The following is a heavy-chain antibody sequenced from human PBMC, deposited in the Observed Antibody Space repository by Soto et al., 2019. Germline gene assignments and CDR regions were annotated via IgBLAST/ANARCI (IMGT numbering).Heavy chain of an antibody. V-gene: IGHV1-3*01. CDR3: ARVSGYYLPDY. J-gene: IGHJ4*02. Sequence: GAPVKASSKASGFTFTYYSMCLVCQAPGQRLEWMGWINAGNGNTKYSQKFQGRVTITRDTSASTAYMELSSLRSEDTAVYYCARVSGYYLPDYWGQGTLVTVSS. D-gene: IGHD5-12*01. CDR2: INAGNGNT. CDR1: GFTFTYYS.